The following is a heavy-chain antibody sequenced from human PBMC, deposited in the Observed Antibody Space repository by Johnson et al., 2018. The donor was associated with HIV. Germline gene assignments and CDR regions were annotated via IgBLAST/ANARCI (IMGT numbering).Heavy chain of an antibody. D-gene: IGHD3-3*01. J-gene: IGHJ3*02. CDR2: ISGGST. V-gene: IGHV3-38-3*01. CDR3: EKDRANDFWSGLAHAFDI. CDR1: GFTVSSNE. Sequence: VQLVESRGVLVQPGGSLRLSCVASGFTVSSNEMNWVRQAPGKGLEWVSCISGGSTHYADSRKGRFTISRDKSKNTLHLQMSSLRAEDTTVFYCEKDRANDFWSGLAHAFDIWGQGTMVTVSS.